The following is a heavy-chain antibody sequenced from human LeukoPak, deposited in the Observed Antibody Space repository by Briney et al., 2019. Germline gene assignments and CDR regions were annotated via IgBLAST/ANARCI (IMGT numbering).Heavy chain of an antibody. Sequence: PGGSLRLSCAASGFTFSSYSMNWVRQAPGKGLEWVSSISSSSSYIYYADSVKGRFTISRDNAKNSLYLQMNSLRAEDTAVYYCARDNSLPRYNWFGPWGQGTLVTVSS. J-gene: IGHJ5*02. CDR1: GFTFSSYS. CDR3: ARDNSLPRYNWFGP. CDR2: ISSSSSYI. D-gene: IGHD2-21*01. V-gene: IGHV3-21*01.